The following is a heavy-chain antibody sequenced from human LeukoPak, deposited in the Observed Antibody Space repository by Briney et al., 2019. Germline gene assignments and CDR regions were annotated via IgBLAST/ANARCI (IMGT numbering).Heavy chain of an antibody. J-gene: IGHJ6*02. CDR3: AKVQHYYYVLGV. Sequence: GGSLRLSCTASGFTFTSYAMTWVRQAPGKGLEWVSGISGTGSYTYYAESVQGRFTVSRDNPKDTLLLQMNSLRAEDTAVYYCAKVQHYYYVLGVWGQGTTVTVSS. CDR1: GFTFTSYA. V-gene: IGHV3-23*01. CDR2: ISGTGSYT.